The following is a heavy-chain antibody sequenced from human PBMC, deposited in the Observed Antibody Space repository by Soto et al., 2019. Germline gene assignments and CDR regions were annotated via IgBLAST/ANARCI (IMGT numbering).Heavy chain of an antibody. CDR1: GGSISSGGYS. J-gene: IGHJ3*02. CDR3: GRGDYANAFDI. CDR2: IYHSGST. Sequence: QLQLQESGSGLVTPSQTLSLTCAVSGGSISSGGYSWNWIRQPPGKGLEWIGNIYHSGSTYYNASLKSRVTRSVDRSKNPFSLKLSSVTAADTAVYYCGRGDYANAFDIWGQGTMVTVSS. V-gene: IGHV4-30-2*01. D-gene: IGHD4-17*01.